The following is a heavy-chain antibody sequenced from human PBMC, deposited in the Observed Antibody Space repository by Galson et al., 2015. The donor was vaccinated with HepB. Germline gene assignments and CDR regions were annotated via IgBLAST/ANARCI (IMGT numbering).Heavy chain of an antibody. CDR3: AREYGDYADAFDI. CDR1: GFTFSYYS. Sequence: SLRLSCAASGFTFSYYSMHWVRQAPGKGLEGVSSISTSSRYIYYADSVRGRFTICRDNAKNSLYLQMNSLRAEDTAMYYCAREYGDYADAFDIWGQGTMVTVSS. D-gene: IGHD4-17*01. V-gene: IGHV3-21*01. J-gene: IGHJ3*02. CDR2: ISTSSRYI.